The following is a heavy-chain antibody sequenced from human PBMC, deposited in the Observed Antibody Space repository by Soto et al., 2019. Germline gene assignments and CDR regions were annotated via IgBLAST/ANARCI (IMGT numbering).Heavy chain of an antibody. CDR3: ARASAYSTPWSFDN. J-gene: IGHJ4*02. V-gene: IGHV1-18*01. D-gene: IGHD6-13*01. CDR2: LSGFNGNT. Sequence: QVQLVQSGAEVKKPGASVRVSCKASGYTFSRYGISWVRQAPGQGLEWMGWLSGFNGNTKESEKLQGRVTLTTDTATNTAHMELRGLRSYDTAVYYCARASAYSTPWSFDNWGQGTLVTVSS. CDR1: GYTFSRYG.